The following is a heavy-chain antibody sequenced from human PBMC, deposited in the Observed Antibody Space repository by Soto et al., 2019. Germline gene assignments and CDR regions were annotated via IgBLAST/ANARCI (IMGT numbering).Heavy chain of an antibody. CDR2: IWYDGSNK. V-gene: IGHV3-33*01. Sequence: QVQLVESGGGVVQPGRSLRLSCAASGFTFSSYGMHWVRQAPGKGLEWVAVIWYDGSNKYYADSVKGRFTISRDNSKNTLYLQMNSLRAEDTAVYYCARDRTGTAPRHPNWFDPWGQGTLVTVSS. CDR3: ARDRTGTAPRHPNWFDP. CDR1: GFTFSSYG. D-gene: IGHD1-1*01. J-gene: IGHJ5*02.